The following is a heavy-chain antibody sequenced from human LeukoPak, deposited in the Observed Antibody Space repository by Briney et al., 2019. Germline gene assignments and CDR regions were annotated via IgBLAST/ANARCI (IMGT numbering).Heavy chain of an antibody. D-gene: IGHD3-10*01. CDR2: ISPSGRSV. CDR1: GLTFSDYG. J-gene: IGHJ4*02. V-gene: IGHV3-48*03. Sequence: PGGSLTLSCAVSGLTFSDYGMNWVRQPPGKGLEWLTFISPSGRSVSYADAVKGRFTIARDNAKKSLYLQMDSLRGEDTAIYYCTRDAGSDFWGQGTLVTVSS. CDR3: TRDAGSDF.